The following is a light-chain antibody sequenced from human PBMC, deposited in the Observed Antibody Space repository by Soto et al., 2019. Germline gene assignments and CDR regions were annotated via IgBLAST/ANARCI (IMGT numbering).Light chain of an antibody. V-gene: IGLV2-14*01. J-gene: IGLJ1*01. Sequence: QSALTQPASVSGSPGQSIAISCTGTSSDVGGYNYVSWYQQHPGKVPKLLINDVSNRPSGVSSRFSGSKSGNTASLTISGLQAEDEADYYCSSYTISSTYVFGSGTSSPS. CDR1: SSDVGGYNY. CDR3: SSYTISSTYV. CDR2: DVS.